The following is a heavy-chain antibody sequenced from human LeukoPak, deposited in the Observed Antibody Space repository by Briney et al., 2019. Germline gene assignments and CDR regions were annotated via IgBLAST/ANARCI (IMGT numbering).Heavy chain of an antibody. J-gene: IGHJ4*02. CDR3: ASDSPNSSGWSDLDY. D-gene: IGHD6-19*01. CDR1: GYSFTSYW. V-gene: IGHV3-21*01. CDR2: ISSSSSYI. Sequence: GESLKISCKGSGYSFTSYWIGWVRQAPGKGLEWVSSISSSSSYIYYADSVKGRFTISRDNAKNSLYLQMNSLRAEDTAVYYCASDSPNSSGWSDLDYWGQGTLVTVSS.